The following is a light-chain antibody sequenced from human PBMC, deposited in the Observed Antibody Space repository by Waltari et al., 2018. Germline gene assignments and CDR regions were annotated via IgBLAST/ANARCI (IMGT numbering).Light chain of an antibody. CDR1: SSDVGKYKL. J-gene: IGLJ2*01. V-gene: IGLV2-23*01. Sequence: QSALTQPASVSGSPGQSITISCTGTSSDVGKYKLVSWYQQHPGQAPKLMIYVGSQRPSGVSDRFSGSKSGNTASLTISGLQAEDEADYYCFSYAGRATGVFGGGTKLTVL. CDR3: FSYAGRATGV. CDR2: VGS.